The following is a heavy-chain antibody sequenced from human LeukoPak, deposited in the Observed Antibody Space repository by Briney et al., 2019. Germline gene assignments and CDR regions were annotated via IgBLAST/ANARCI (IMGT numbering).Heavy chain of an antibody. CDR2: VKPTSGDT. V-gene: IGHV1-2*02. CDR3: ARGGPASGLFPFEY. D-gene: IGHD3-3*01. Sequence: GASVKVSCKASGYTFIDYYMHWVRQAPGQGLEWMGWVKPTSGDTKYAKEFQGRVTMTRDTSINTAYMELSGLPFDDTAVYYCARGGPASGLFPFEYWGQGTLVTVSS. CDR1: GYTFIDYY. J-gene: IGHJ4*02.